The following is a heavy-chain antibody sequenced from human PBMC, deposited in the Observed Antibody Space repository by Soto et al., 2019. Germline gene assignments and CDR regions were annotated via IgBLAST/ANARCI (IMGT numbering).Heavy chain of an antibody. J-gene: IGHJ6*03. V-gene: IGHV4-39*01. CDR2: IYYSGST. CDR3: ARLVSVTFYYYYYMDV. Sequence: SETLSLTCTVSGVSISSSSYYWGWIRQPPGKGLEWIGSIYYSGSTYYNPSLKSRVTISVDTSKNQFSLKLSSVTAADTAVYYCARLVSVTFYYYYYMDVWGKGTTVTVSS. D-gene: IGHD4-17*01. CDR1: GVSISSSSYY.